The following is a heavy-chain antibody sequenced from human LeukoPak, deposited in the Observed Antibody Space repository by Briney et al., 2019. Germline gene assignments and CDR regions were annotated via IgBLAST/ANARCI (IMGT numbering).Heavy chain of an antibody. V-gene: IGHV3-23*01. CDR2: ISGSGGST. CDR3: ARGGPGCDY. J-gene: IGHJ4*02. D-gene: IGHD4/OR15-4a*01. CDR1: GFTFSTNY. Sequence: GGSLRLSCAASGFTFSTNYMSWVRQAPGKGLEWVSAISGSGGSTYYADSVKGRFTISRDNSKNTLYLQMNSLRAEDTAVYYCARGGPGCDYWGQGTLVTVSS.